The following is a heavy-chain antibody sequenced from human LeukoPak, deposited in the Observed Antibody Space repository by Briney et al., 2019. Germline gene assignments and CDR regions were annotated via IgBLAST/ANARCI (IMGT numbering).Heavy chain of an antibody. CDR2: ISGSGGST. Sequence: GGSLRLSCAASGFTFSSYAMSWVRHAPGKGLEWVSAISGSGGSTYYADSVKGRFTISRDNSKNTLYLQMNSLRAEDTAVYYCAKGLGYCSSTSCYPFDYWGQGTLVTVSS. V-gene: IGHV3-23*01. J-gene: IGHJ4*02. CDR3: AKGLGYCSSTSCYPFDY. CDR1: GFTFSSYA. D-gene: IGHD2-2*01.